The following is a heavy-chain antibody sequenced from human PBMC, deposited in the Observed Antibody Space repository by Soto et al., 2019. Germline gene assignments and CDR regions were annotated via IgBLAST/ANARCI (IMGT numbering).Heavy chain of an antibody. Sequence: PGGSLRLSCAASGFTFSSYSMNWVRQAPGKGLEWVSYISSSSSTIYYADSVKGRFTISRDNAKNSLYLQMNSLRAEDTAVYYCAKGHFDWLLENPPAPFDYWGQGTLVTVSS. J-gene: IGHJ4*02. V-gene: IGHV3-48*04. D-gene: IGHD3-9*01. CDR2: ISSSSSTI. CDR3: AKGHFDWLLENPPAPFDY. CDR1: GFTFSSYS.